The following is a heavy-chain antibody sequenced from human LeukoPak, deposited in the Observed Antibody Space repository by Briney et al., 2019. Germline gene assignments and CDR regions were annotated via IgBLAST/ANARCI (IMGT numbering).Heavy chain of an antibody. CDR2: ISAYNGNT. D-gene: IGHD1-26*01. CDR3: ARDKSWELPDYFDY. J-gene: IGHJ4*02. Sequence: ASVKVSCKASGYTFTSYDINWVRQAPGQGLEWMGWISAYNGNTNYAQKLQGRVTMTTDTSTSTAYMELRSLRSDDTAVYYCARDKSWELPDYFDYWGQGTLVTVSS. V-gene: IGHV1-18*01. CDR1: GYTFTSYD.